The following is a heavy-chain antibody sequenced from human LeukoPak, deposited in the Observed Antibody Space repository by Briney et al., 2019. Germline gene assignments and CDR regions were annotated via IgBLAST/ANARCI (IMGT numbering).Heavy chain of an antibody. J-gene: IGHJ4*02. Sequence: SVKVSCKASGGTFSSYAISWVRQAPGQGLEWIGRITPILGIANYAQKFQGRVTITADKSTSTAYMELSSLRSEDTAVYYCARMAVAAAGSFDYWGQGTLVTVSS. V-gene: IGHV1-69*04. CDR1: GGTFSSYA. CDR2: ITPILGIA. CDR3: ARMAVAAAGSFDY. D-gene: IGHD6-13*01.